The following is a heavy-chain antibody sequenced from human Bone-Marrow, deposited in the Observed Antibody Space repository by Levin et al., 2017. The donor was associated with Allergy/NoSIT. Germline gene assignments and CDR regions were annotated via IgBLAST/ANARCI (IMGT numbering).Heavy chain of an antibody. V-gene: IGHV1-8*01. CDR1: GYTFTSYD. CDR2: MNPNSGNT. D-gene: IGHD2-2*01. Sequence: VASVKVSCKASGYTFTSYDINWVRQATGQGLEWMGWMNPNSGNTGYAQKFQGRVTMTRNTSISTAYMELSSLRSEDTAVYYCARAGHIVVVPAAPNNWFDPWGQGTLVTVSS. CDR3: ARAGHIVVVPAAPNNWFDP. J-gene: IGHJ5*02.